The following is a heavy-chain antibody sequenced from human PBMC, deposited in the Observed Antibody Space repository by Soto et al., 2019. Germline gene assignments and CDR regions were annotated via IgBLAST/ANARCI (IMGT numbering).Heavy chain of an antibody. CDR1: GFTFSSDE. Sequence: SVGSLRLSCAASGFTFSSDEMNWFRQAPVNGLEWVSYISSSGSTIYYADSVKGRFTISRDNPKNSLYLQMNSLRAEDTAVYYCAREVTVYGMDVWGQGTTVTVSS. CDR3: AREVTVYGMDV. J-gene: IGHJ6*02. V-gene: IGHV3-48*03. D-gene: IGHD4-17*01. CDR2: ISSSGSTI.